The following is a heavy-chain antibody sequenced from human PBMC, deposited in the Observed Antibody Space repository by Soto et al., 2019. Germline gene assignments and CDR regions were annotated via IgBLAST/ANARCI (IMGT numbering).Heavy chain of an antibody. D-gene: IGHD3-22*01. J-gene: IGHJ3*02. V-gene: IGHV5-51*01. CDR1: GYSFTSYW. Sequence: GESLKISCKGSGYSFTSYWIGWVRQMPGKGLEWMGIIYPGDSDTRYSPSFQGQVTISADKSISTAYLQWSSLKASDTAMYYCATRSDYYDSSGYYRPNDAFDIWGQGTMVTVSS. CDR2: IYPGDSDT. CDR3: ATRSDYYDSSGYYRPNDAFDI.